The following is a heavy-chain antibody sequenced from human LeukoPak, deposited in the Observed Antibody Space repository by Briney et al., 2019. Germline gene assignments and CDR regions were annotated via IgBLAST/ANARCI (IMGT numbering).Heavy chain of an antibody. CDR1: GGSISSSSYY. CDR3: ARGRGSGSYPNWFDP. CDR2: IYYSGST. J-gene: IGHJ5*02. D-gene: IGHD3-10*01. Sequence: SETLSLTCTASGGSISSSSYYWGWIRQPPGTGLEWIGSIYYSGSTYYNPSLKSRVTISVDTSKNQFSLKLSSVTAADTAVYYCARGRGSGSYPNWFDPWGQGTLVTVSS. V-gene: IGHV4-39*07.